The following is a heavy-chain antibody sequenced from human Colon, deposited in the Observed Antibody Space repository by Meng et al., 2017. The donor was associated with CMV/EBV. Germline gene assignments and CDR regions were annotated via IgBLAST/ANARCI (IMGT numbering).Heavy chain of an antibody. Sequence: SETLSLTCTVSGDSISSGNNYWAWIRQTPGKGLEWLAHIYFSGATYPNPALQSRVTISVDRSKNQFSLRLSSVTAADTAVYYCVRDGLGGGLYRGMDVWGQGTTVTVSS. J-gene: IGHJ6*02. CDR3: VRDGLGGGLYRGMDV. CDR1: GDSISSGNNY. CDR2: IYFSGAT. V-gene: IGHV4-39*07. D-gene: IGHD2-15*01.